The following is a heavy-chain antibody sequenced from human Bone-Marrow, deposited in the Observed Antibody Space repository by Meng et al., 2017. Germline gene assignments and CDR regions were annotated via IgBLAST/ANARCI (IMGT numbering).Heavy chain of an antibody. V-gene: IGHV1-8*01. Sequence: QGQLVPSGGYWKKPGASVGVSCKAFGYIFTNYDPTWVRQAAGQGPEWMGWLNPRTGNTGYAQKFQGRVTLTRDTSRSTAYMELSSLTSDDTAIYYCARDYGGNSGRFDPWGQGTLVTVSS. J-gene: IGHJ5*02. CDR2: LNPRTGNT. CDR1: GYIFTNYD. CDR3: ARDYGGNSGRFDP. D-gene: IGHD4-23*01.